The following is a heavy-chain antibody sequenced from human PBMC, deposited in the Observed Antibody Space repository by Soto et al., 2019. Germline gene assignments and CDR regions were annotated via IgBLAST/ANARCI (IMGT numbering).Heavy chain of an antibody. Sequence: QVQLVESGGGVVQPGRSLRLSCAASGFTFDIYVIHWVRQAPAKGLEWVAVISYDGSNTYYADPVKGRFTISRDNSKNTLCLQMNSLSAEDTAVYYCARSRAVVPAAFAYWGQGTLVTVSS. CDR1: GFTFDIYV. J-gene: IGHJ4*02. CDR3: ARSRAVVPAAFAY. D-gene: IGHD2-2*01. CDR2: ISYDGSNT. V-gene: IGHV3-30-3*01.